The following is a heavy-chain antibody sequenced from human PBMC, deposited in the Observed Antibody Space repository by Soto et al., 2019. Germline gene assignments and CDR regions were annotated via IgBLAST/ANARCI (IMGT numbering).Heavy chain of an antibody. CDR2: IYPGDSDT. V-gene: IGHV5-51*01. CDR3: ARGRPMVRGASPLDYGMDV. Sequence: GGSLKRSRKGFGYNFTSYWVGPGRQKPGKSPEWMGIIYPGDSDTRYSPSFQGQVTISADKSISTAYLQWSSLKASDTAMYYCARGRPMVRGASPLDYGMDVWGQGTTVTVSS. CDR1: GYNFTSYW. J-gene: IGHJ6*02. D-gene: IGHD3-10*01.